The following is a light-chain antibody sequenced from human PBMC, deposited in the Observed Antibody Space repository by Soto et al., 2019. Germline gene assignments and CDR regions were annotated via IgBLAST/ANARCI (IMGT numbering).Light chain of an antibody. J-gene: IGLJ2*01. Sequence: QSVLTQPPSVSGAPGQWVTISCTGSSSNIGAGYDVHWYQQLPGTAPKLLIYGNSNRPSGVPDRFSGSKSGTSASLAITGLQAEDEADYYCQSYDSSLSGVVFGGGTQLTVL. CDR3: QSYDSSLSGVV. CDR1: SSNIGAGYD. V-gene: IGLV1-40*01. CDR2: GNS.